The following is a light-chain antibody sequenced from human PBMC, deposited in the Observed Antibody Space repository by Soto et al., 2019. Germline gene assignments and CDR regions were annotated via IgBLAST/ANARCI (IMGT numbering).Light chain of an antibody. CDR2: GST. Sequence: QSVLTQPPSLSGAPGQRVTISCTGSGSNIGAPYDVHWYQHLPGTAPKLLIYGSTNRPSGVPGRFSGSKSGTSASLAITGLQAEDEADYYCQSYDSSLSGYVFGAGTKPTVL. CDR1: GSNIGAPYD. V-gene: IGLV1-40*01. CDR3: QSYDSSLSGYV. J-gene: IGLJ1*01.